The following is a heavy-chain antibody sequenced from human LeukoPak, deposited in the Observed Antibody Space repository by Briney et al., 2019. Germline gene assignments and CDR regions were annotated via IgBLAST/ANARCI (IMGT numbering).Heavy chain of an antibody. J-gene: IGHJ4*02. CDR1: GFTFSSYA. CDR2: ISGSGGST. D-gene: IGHD3-10*01. V-gene: IGHV3-23*01. CDR3: AKERDYYGSGSPIDY. Sequence: GGSLRLSCAASGFTFSSYAMSWVRQAPGKGLEWVSAISGSGGSTHYADSVKGRFTISRDNSKNTLYLQMNSLRAEDTAVYYCAKERDYYGSGSPIDYWGQGTLVTVSS.